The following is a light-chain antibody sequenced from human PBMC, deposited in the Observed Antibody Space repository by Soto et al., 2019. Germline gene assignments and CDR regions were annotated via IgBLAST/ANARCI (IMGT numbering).Light chain of an antibody. J-gene: IGLJ1*01. V-gene: IGLV1-47*01. CDR2: RNN. CDR3: ATWDDSLRVLHV. CDR1: SSNIGSNY. Sequence: QSVLTQPPSASGTPCQRSTISCSGRSSNIGSNYVYWYQQLPGTAPKLLIYRNNQRPSGVPDRFSGSKSGTSASLAISGLRSEDDADYDCATWDDSLRVLHVFGPRTKVTVL.